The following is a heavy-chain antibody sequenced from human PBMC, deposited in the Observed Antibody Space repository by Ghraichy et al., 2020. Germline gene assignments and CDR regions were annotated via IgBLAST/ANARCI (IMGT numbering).Heavy chain of an antibody. D-gene: IGHD4-23*01. Sequence: GESLNISCAAYGFTFSDYYMSWFRQAPGKGLEWVSYISVIGTTIYYADTVKGRFTISRDNSQTSLYLQMNSLRAEDTAMYYCARDLFQWELNSFNLWGQGTMVTVSS. CDR1: GFTFSDYY. V-gene: IGHV3-11*01. CDR2: ISVIGTTI. J-gene: IGHJ3*01. CDR3: ARDLFQWELNSFNL.